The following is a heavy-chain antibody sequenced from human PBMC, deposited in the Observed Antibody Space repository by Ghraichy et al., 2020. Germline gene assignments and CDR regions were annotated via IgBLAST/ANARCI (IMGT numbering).Heavy chain of an antibody. D-gene: IGHD6-13*01. Sequence: SETLSLTCAVYGGSFSGYYWSWIRQPPGKGLEWIGEINYSGSTNYNPSLKSRDTISVDTSKNQFSLKLSSVTAADTAVYYCARGFEDSSSWYGPPDYWGQGTLVTVSS. V-gene: IGHV4-34*01. J-gene: IGHJ4*02. CDR1: GGSFSGYY. CDR3: ARGFEDSSSWYGPPDY. CDR2: INYSGST.